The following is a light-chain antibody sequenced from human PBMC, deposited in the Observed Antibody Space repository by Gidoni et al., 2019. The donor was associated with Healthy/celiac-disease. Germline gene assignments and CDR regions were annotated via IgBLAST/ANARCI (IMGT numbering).Light chain of an antibody. CDR3: QQYGSSPPT. CDR1: QSVSSSY. J-gene: IGKJ1*01. V-gene: IGKV3-20*01. CDR2: GAS. Sequence: EIVLTQSPGTLSLSPGERATLSCRASQSVSSSYSAWYQQKPGQAPWLLIYGASSRATGIPDSFSCSGSGTDFTLTISRLEPEDFAVYYCQQYGSSPPTFGQGTKVEIK.